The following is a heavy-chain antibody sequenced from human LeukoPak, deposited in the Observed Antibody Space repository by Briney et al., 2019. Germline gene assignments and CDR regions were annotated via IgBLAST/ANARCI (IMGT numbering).Heavy chain of an antibody. D-gene: IGHD2-21*02. CDR2: INPSGGST. Sequence: ASVKVSCKASGYTFTSYYMHWVRQAPGQGLEWVGIINPSGGSTSYAQKFQGRVTMTRDMSTSTVYMELSSLRSEDTAVYYCARSYDCGGDCFEAFDIWGQGTMVTVSS. V-gene: IGHV1-46*01. CDR1: GYTFTSYY. J-gene: IGHJ3*02. CDR3: ARSYDCGGDCFEAFDI.